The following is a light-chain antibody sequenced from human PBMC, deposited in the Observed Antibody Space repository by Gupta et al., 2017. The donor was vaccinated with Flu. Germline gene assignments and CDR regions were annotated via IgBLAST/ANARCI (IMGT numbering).Light chain of an antibody. V-gene: IGLV2-8*01. J-gene: IGLJ2*01. CDR2: EVS. CDR3: SSYAGSSNWLI. CDR1: SSDVGAYNY. Sequence: QSALTQPPSASGSPGQSVTISCTGTSSDVGAYNYVSWYQYHPGKAPRLIIYEVSKWPSGVPDRFSGSKSGNTASLTVSGLQAVDEADYYCSSYAGSSNWLIFGGGTKLTVL.